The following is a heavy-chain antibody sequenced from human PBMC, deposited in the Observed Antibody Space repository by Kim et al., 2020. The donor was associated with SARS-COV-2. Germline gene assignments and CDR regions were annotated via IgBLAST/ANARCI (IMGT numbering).Heavy chain of an antibody. J-gene: IGHJ4*02. Sequence: SETLSLTCAVYGGSFSGYYWSWIRQPPGKGLEWIGEINHSGSTNYNPSLKSRVTISVDTSKNQFSLKLSSVTAADTAVYYCARGSPFYDSSGYYPQFGYWGQGTLVTVSS. CDR2: INHSGST. CDR3: ARGSPFYDSSGYYPQFGY. CDR1: GGSFSGYY. D-gene: IGHD3-22*01. V-gene: IGHV4-34*01.